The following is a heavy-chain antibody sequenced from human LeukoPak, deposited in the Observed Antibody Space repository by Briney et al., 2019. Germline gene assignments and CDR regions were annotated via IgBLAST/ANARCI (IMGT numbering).Heavy chain of an antibody. CDR1: GGSISSSSYY. J-gene: IGHJ4*02. CDR3: ASVYGDPTWYFDY. V-gene: IGHV4-39*01. D-gene: IGHD4-17*01. Sequence: SETLSLTCTVSGGSISSSSYYWGWIRQPPGKGLEWIGSIYYSGSTYYNPSLKSRVTISVDTSKNQFSLKLSSVTAADTAVYYCASVYGDPTWYFDYWGQGTLVTVSS. CDR2: IYYSGST.